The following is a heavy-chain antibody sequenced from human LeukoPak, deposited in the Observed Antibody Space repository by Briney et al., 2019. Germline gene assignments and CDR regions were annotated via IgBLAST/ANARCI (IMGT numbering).Heavy chain of an antibody. J-gene: IGHJ6*02. CDR3: ARDLVRGIAAADRNYYYYGMDV. V-gene: IGHV1-18*04. Sequence: GASVKVSCKTSGYTFTNFYMHWVRQAPGQGLEWMGWISAYNGNTNYAQKLQGRVTMTTDTSTSTAYMELRSLRSDDTAVYYCARDLVRGIAAADRNYYYYGMDVWGQGTTVTVSS. D-gene: IGHD6-13*01. CDR2: ISAYNGNT. CDR1: GYTFTNFY.